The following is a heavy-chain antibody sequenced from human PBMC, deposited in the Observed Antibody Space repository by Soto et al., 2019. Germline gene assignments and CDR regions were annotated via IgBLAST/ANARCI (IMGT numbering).Heavy chain of an antibody. J-gene: IGHJ4*02. Sequence: VQLQESGPGLVEPSGTLSLTCGVSGDSINSDDWWSWVRQPPGKGLEWIGEIHPGGNTNYNAALTSRVALSVAESQRQFSLSLTSVTAADTAVYYCASVRFTVTTRACFDPWGQGTLATVSS. CDR1: GDSINSDDW. CDR2: IHPGGNT. V-gene: IGHV4-4*02. CDR3: ASVRFTVTTRACFDP. D-gene: IGHD3-22*01.